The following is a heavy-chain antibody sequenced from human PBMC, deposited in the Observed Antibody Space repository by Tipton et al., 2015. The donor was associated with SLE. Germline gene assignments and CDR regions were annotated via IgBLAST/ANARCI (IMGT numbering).Heavy chain of an antibody. CDR2: IYTSGST. CDR3: ASAREPYFDY. D-gene: IGHD1-26*01. Sequence: TLSLTCAVYGGSFCGYYWSWIRQPAGKGLEWIGRIYTSGSTNYNPSLKSRVTISVDTSKNQFSLKLSSVTAADTAVYYCASAREPYFDYWGQGTLVTVSS. J-gene: IGHJ4*02. V-gene: IGHV4-59*10. CDR1: GGSFCGYY.